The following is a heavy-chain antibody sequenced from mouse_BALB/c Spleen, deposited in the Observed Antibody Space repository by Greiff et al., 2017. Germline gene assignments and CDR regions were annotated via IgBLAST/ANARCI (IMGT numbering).Heavy chain of an antibody. D-gene: IGHD2-1*01. CDR3: ARTSTPLEGFAY. CDR1: GYTFTDYA. CDR2: ISTYYGNT. Sequence: VQLHQSGPELVRPGVSVKISCKGSGYTFTDYAMHWVKQSHAKSLEWIGVISTYYGNTNYNQKFKGKATMTVDKSSSTAYMELARLTSEDSAIYYCARTSTPLEGFAYWGQGTLVTVSA. J-gene: IGHJ3*01. V-gene: IGHV1-67*01.